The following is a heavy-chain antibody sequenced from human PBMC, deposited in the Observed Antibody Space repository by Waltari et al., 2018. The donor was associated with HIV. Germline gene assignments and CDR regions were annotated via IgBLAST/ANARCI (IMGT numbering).Heavy chain of an antibody. CDR1: GFSLSTDRMG. Sequence: QVTLKESGPVLVKPTETLTLTCTVSGFSLSTDRMGVSWIRQPPGKALEWLAHIFSSDEKSYSTSLKSRLTISKDTSKSQVVLTMTNMDRVDTATYYCARIRDGIRVYGSGYYFDYWGQGTLVTVSS. CDR2: IFSSDEK. D-gene: IGHD3-10*01. CDR3: ARIRDGIRVYGSGYYFDY. V-gene: IGHV2-26*01. J-gene: IGHJ4*02.